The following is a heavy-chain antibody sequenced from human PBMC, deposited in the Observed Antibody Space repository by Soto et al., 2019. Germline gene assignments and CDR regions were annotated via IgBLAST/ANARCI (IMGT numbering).Heavy chain of an antibody. D-gene: IGHD3-10*02. Sequence: PSETLSLTCTVFGGSATSYYWTWIRQPPGKGLEWIGYAHYSGTTNYSPSLRGRVIMSVDTSTNQFSLKLTSVTAADAAVYYCATGSVRPTSRSLDVRDRGTVVTVS. CDR2: AHYSGTT. V-gene: IGHV4-59*02. CDR1: GGSATSYY. CDR3: ATGSVRPTSRSLDV. J-gene: IGHJ3*01.